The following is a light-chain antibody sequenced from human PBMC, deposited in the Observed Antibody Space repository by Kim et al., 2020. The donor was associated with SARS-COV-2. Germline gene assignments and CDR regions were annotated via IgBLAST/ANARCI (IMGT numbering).Light chain of an antibody. V-gene: IGKV3-11*01. J-gene: IGKJ4*01. CDR1: QSVSRF. CDR3: QHRTNWPPTLT. Sequence: PGERATLSCRASQSVSRFLAWYQQKPGQAPRLLIYETSNRATGIPARFSGSGSDIDFTLTIARLEPEDFAVYYCQHRTNWPPTLTFGGGTKVDIK. CDR2: ETS.